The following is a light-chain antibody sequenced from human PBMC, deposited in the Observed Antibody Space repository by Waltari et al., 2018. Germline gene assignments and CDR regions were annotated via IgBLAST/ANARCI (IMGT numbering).Light chain of an antibody. CDR3: SSYTSSSLYV. Sequence: QSALTQPASVSGSPGQSITISCTGTSSDVGDHKYVSWYQQHPGKAPKLMIYDVSDRPSGVSNRFSGAKSGNTASLTISGLQSEDEADYYCSSYTSSSLYVFGTGTKVTVL. J-gene: IGLJ1*01. CDR1: SSDVGDHKY. V-gene: IGLV2-14*01. CDR2: DVS.